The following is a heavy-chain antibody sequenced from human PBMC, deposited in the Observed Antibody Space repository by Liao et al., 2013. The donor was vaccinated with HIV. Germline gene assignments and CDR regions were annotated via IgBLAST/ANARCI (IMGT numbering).Heavy chain of an antibody. J-gene: IGHJ5*02. CDR3: ARVADDFWSGYYGWFDP. D-gene: IGHD3-3*01. V-gene: IGHV4-61*02. CDR2: IYTSGST. Sequence: QVQLQESGPGLVKPSQTLSLTCTVSGGSISSGSYYWSWIRQPAGKGLEWIGRIYTSGSTNYNPSLKSRVTISVDTSKNQFSLKLSSVTAADTAVYYCARVADDFWSGYYGWFDPWGQGNPGHRLL. CDR1: GGSISSGSYY.